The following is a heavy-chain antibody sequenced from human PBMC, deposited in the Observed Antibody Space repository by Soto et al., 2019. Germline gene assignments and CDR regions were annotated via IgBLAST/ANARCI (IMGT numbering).Heavy chain of an antibody. J-gene: IGHJ4*02. CDR2: IWYDGSNK. Sequence: QVQLVESGGGVVQPGRSLRLSCAASGFTFSSYGMHWVRQAPGKGLEWGAVIWYDGSNKYYADSVKGRFTISRDNSKNTLYLQMNRLRAEDTAEYYCAREGEYSGYDFYYFDYWGQGTLVTVSS. CDR1: GFTFSSYG. CDR3: AREGEYSGYDFYYFDY. V-gene: IGHV3-33*01. D-gene: IGHD5-12*01.